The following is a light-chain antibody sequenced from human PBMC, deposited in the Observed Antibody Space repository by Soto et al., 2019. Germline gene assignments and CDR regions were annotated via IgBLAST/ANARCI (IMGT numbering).Light chain of an antibody. J-gene: IGLJ3*02. CDR3: SSYTSTSTFPYWV. V-gene: IGLV2-14*01. CDR1: SSDVGGYNF. CDR2: EVT. Sequence: QSALTQPASVSGSPGQSITISCTGTSSDVGGYNFVSWCQQHPGKAPKLMIYEVTNRPSGVSNRFSGSKSDNTASLTISGLQAEDEADYYCSSYTSTSTFPYWVFGGGTKLTVL.